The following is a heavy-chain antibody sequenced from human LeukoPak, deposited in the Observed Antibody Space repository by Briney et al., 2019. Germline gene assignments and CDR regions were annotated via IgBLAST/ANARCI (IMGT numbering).Heavy chain of an antibody. V-gene: IGHV1-8*03. J-gene: IGHJ6*03. D-gene: IGHD6-13*01. CDR2: MNPNSGNT. Sequence: ASVKVSCKASGYTFTSYDINWVRQSTGQGLEWMGWMNPNSGNTGYAQKFQGRVTITRNTSISTAYMELSSLRSEDTAVYYCARGGRGRYSSSWYRSYYYYMDVWGKGTTVTVSS. CDR1: GYTFTSYD. CDR3: ARGGRGRYSSSWYRSYYYYMDV.